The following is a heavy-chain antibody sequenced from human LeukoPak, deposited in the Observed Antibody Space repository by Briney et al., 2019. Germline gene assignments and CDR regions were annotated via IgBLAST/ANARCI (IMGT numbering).Heavy chain of an antibody. CDR3: AREFYDGSGYSHHPFDY. J-gene: IGHJ4*02. Sequence: SVKVSCKASGGTFSSYAISWVRQAPGQGLEWMGGIIPIFGTANYAQKFQGRVTITADESTSTAYMELSSLRSEDTAVYYCAREFYDGSGYSHHPFDYWGQGTLVTVSS. CDR2: IIPIFGTA. CDR1: GGTFSSYA. V-gene: IGHV1-69*13. D-gene: IGHD3-22*01.